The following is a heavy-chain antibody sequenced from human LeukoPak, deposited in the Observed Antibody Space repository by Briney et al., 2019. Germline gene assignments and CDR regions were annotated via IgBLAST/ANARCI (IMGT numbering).Heavy chain of an antibody. Sequence: ASVKVSCKASGYSFSSYGITWVRQAPGQGLEWLGWISASNGNTNYAQKLQGRVTMTSDTSTSTAYMDLRSLTPDDTAFYYCTRYPLSYTGNWHYFFDYWGQGTLLTVSS. CDR1: GYSFSSYG. CDR3: TRYPLSYTGNWHYFFDY. CDR2: ISASNGNT. J-gene: IGHJ4*02. D-gene: IGHD1-7*01. V-gene: IGHV1-18*01.